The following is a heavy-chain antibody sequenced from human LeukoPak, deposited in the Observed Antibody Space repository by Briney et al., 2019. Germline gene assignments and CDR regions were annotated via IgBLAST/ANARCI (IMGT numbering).Heavy chain of an antibody. J-gene: IGHJ4*02. CDR1: SFTFSNYG. Sequence: PGGSLRLSCAASSFTFSNYGMHWVRQAPGKGLEWVAFIRYDGSNKYYADSVKGRFTISRDNTKNTLYLQMNSLRAEDTAVYYCAKDQTSGSYYFDYWGQGTLVTVSS. V-gene: IGHV3-30*02. CDR2: IRYDGSNK. CDR3: AKDQTSGSYYFDY. D-gene: IGHD1-26*01.